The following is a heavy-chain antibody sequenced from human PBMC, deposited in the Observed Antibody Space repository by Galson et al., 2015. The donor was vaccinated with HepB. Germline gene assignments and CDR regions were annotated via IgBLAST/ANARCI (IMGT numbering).Heavy chain of an antibody. CDR1: GFTSSSYA. V-gene: IGHV3-64D*06. CDR3: VKDCSSTSCYEGDY. J-gene: IGHJ4*02. Sequence: SLRLSCAASGFTSSSYAMHWVRQAPGKGLEYVSAISSNGGSTYYADSVKGRFTISRDNSKNTLYLQMSSLRAEDTAVYYCVKDCSSTSCYEGDYWGQGTLVTVSS. D-gene: IGHD2-2*01. CDR2: ISSNGGST.